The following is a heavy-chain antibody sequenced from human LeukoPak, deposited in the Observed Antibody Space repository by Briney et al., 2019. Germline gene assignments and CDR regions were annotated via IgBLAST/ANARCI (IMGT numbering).Heavy chain of an antibody. V-gene: IGHV4-59*08. CDR1: GGSISSYY. D-gene: IGHD5-24*01. J-gene: IGHJ4*02. CDR2: IYYSGST. Sequence: SETLSLTCTVSGGSISSYYWSWIRQPPGKGLEWIGYIYYSGSTNYNPSLRSRVTISVDTSKNQFFLKLSSVTAADTAVYYCARHTEMATPYYFDYWGQGTLVTVSS. CDR3: ARHTEMATPYYFDY.